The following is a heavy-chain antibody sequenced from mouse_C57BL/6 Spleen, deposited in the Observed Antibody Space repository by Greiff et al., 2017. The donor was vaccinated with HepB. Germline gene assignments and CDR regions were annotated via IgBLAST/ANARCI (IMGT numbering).Heavy chain of an antibody. Sequence: QVQLKQSGAELVRPGASVTLSCKASGYTFTDYEMHWVKQTPVHGLEWIGAIDPETGGTAYNQKFKGKAILTADKSSSTAYMELRSLTSEDSAVYYCTRYLNWYFDVWGTGTTVTVSS. CDR1: GYTFTDYE. J-gene: IGHJ1*03. V-gene: IGHV1-15*01. CDR3: TRYLNWYFDV. CDR2: IDPETGGT.